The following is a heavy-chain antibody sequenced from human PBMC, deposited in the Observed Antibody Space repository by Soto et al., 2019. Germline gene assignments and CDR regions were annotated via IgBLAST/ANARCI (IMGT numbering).Heavy chain of an antibody. Sequence: GASVKVSCKVSGYTLTELSMHWVRQAPGKGLEWMGGFDPEDGETIYAQKFQGRVTMTEDTSTDTAYMELSSLRSEDTAVYYCAKEGRGYSYGGAMYDYWGQGTLVTVSS. CDR1: GYTLTELS. J-gene: IGHJ4*02. CDR2: FDPEDGET. V-gene: IGHV1-24*01. D-gene: IGHD5-18*01. CDR3: AKEGRGYSYGGAMYDY.